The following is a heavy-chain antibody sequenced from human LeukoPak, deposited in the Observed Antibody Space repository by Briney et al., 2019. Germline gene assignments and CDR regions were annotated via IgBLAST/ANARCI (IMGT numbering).Heavy chain of an antibody. CDR3: AKNRLGYYYFDY. CDR1: GFTFSSYA. V-gene: IGHV3-23*01. D-gene: IGHD2-15*01. CDR2: ISGSGGST. Sequence: GGPLSLPCAPSGFTFSSYAMSWVRQAPGKGLEWVSAISGSGGSTYYADSVKGRFTISRDNSKNTLYLQMNSLRAEDTAVYYCAKNRLGYYYFDYWGQGTLVTVSS. J-gene: IGHJ4*02.